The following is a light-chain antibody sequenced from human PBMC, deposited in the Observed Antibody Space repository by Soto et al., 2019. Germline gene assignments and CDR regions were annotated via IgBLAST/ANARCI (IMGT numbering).Light chain of an antibody. CDR1: QRIDNF. J-gene: IGKJ2*01. V-gene: IGKV1-39*01. CDR2: GAS. Sequence: DIQMTQSPSFLSASVGDIVTITCRASQRIDNFLNWYQQKPGKAPKLLIYGASSLQSGVPSRFSGSGSGTDFTLTITSLQPEDSATYHCQQRYKTSLSSFGQGTKVEIK. CDR3: QQRYKTSLSS.